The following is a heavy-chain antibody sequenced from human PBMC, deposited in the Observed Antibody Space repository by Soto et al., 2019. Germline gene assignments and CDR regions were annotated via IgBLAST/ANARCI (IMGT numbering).Heavy chain of an antibody. CDR1: GGTFSSYT. CDR3: ATEIRATRAKGY. D-gene: IGHD3-3*02. V-gene: IGHV1-69*15. J-gene: IGHJ4*02. Sequence: QVQLVQSGAEVKKPGSSVKVSCKASGGTFSSYTVSWVRQAPGQGLEWMGSIVSVFGTPNYAQRFQGRVRITADESTGTPYMELTSLRFEDTAVDFCATEIRATRAKGYGGQGTLVTVSS. CDR2: IVSVFGTP.